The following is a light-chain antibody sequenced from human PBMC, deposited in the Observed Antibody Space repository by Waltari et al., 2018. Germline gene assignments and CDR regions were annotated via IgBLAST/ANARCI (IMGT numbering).Light chain of an antibody. CDR1: TLPKKY. CDR3: YSTLGSDNHGAV. J-gene: IGLJ3*02. CDR2: EDN. Sequence: SSELTQPPSVSVSPGQTARITCSGDTLPKKYVYWYHQKSGLAPVLVLYEDNKRPSVMADGVSGSSSGKIAAWTISGAQVEDEGDYYCYSTLGSDNHGAVFGGGTTLTVL. V-gene: IGLV3-10*01.